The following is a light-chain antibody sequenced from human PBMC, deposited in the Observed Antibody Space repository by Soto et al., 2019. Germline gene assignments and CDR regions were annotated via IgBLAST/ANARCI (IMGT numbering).Light chain of an antibody. V-gene: IGKV3-11*01. Sequence: EIVXTXXXXTLSLSPGERATLSCRASQSVSSYLAWYQQKPGQPPRLLIYDASNRATGIPARFSGSGSGPDFTLTIRSLEPEDFAVYYCQHRSNWPSFGPGTKVDIK. J-gene: IGKJ3*01. CDR3: QHRSNWPS. CDR2: DAS. CDR1: QSVSSY.